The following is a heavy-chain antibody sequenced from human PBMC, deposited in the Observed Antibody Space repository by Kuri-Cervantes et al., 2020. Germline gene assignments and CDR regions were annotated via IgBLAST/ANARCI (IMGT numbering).Heavy chain of an antibody. J-gene: IGHJ4*02. CDR1: GFTFSDYY. CDR3: ARMGMGSVMVRGVRSHYYFDY. Sequence: GESLKISCAASGFTFSDYYMSWIRQAPGKGLEWVSYISSSGSTIYYADSVKGRFTISRDNAKNSLYLQMNSLRAEDTAVYYCARMGMGSVMVRGVRSHYYFDYWGQGTLVTVSS. CDR2: ISSSGSTI. V-gene: IGHV3-11*01. D-gene: IGHD3-10*01.